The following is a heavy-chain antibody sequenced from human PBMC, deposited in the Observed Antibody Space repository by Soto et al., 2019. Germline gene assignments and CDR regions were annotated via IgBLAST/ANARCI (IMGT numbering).Heavy chain of an antibody. CDR3: ARDRDFWSGYYWFDP. CDR1: GFSISSGDYY. J-gene: IGHJ5*02. V-gene: IGHV4-61*08. D-gene: IGHD3-3*01. Sequence: SETLSLTCTVSGFSISSGDYYWSWIRQPPGKGLEWIGYIYYSGSTNYNPSLKSRVTISVDTSKNQFSLKLSSVTAADTAVYYCARDRDFWSGYYWFDPWGQGTLVTVSS. CDR2: IYYSGST.